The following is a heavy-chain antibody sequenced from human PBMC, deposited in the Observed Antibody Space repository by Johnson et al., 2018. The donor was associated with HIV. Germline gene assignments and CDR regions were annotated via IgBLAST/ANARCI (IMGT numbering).Heavy chain of an antibody. J-gene: IGHJ3*02. CDR3: ARDFGYSSGWYRDDAFDI. CDR1: GFTFDDYY. V-gene: IGHV3-20*04. Sequence: VQLVESGGGVVRPGGSMRLSCAASGFTFDDYYMNWVRKAPGKGLEWVSGISWNGAYKGCADSVKGRFTISRDNSKNSLYLQMNSLRAEDTAVYYCARDFGYSSGWYRDDAFDIWGQGTMVTVSS. CDR2: ISWNGAYK. D-gene: IGHD6-19*01.